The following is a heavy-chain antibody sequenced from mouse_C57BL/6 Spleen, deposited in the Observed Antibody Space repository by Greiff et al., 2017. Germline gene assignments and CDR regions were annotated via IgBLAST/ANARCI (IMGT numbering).Heavy chain of an antibody. J-gene: IGHJ2*01. CDR3: ARDRGDSLDY. CDR2: ISYSGST. V-gene: IGHV3-1*01. D-gene: IGHD3-3*01. CDR1: GYSITSGYD. Sequence: EVQLQQSGPGMVKPSQSLSLTCTVTGYSITSGYDWHWIRHFPGNKLEWMGYISYSGSTNYNPSLKSRISITHDTSKNHFFLKLNSVTTEDTATYYCARDRGDSLDYWGQGTTLTVSS.